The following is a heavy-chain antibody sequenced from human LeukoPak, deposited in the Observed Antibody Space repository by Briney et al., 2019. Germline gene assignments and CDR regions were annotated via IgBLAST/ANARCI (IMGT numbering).Heavy chain of an antibody. CDR3: ARGGNNYYYYMDV. D-gene: IGHD3-10*01. J-gene: IGHJ6*03. Sequence: QTSETLSLTCTVSGGSITSYYWSWIRRPPGKGPEWVANIRQDESERYFADSVKGRFTISRDNAKNSLYLQMNSLRAEDTAVYYCARGGNNYYYYMDVWGKGTTVTVSS. CDR1: GGSITSYY. V-gene: IGHV3-7*01. CDR2: IRQDESER.